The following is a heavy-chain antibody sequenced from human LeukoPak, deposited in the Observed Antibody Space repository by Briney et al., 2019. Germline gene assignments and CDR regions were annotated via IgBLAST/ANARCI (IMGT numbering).Heavy chain of an antibody. CDR2: ISGSGGST. CDR3: AKYDYDFWSGYPTYFDY. CDR1: GFTVSSNY. V-gene: IGHV3-23*01. D-gene: IGHD3-3*01. Sequence: GGSLRLSCAASGFTVSSNYMSWVRQAPGKGLEWVSAISGSGGSTYYADSVKGRLTISRDNSKNTLYLQMNSLRAEDTAVYYCAKYDYDFWSGYPTYFDYWGQGTLVTVSS. J-gene: IGHJ4*02.